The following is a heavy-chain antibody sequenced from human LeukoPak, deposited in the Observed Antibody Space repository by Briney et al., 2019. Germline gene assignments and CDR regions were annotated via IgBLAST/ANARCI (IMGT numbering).Heavy chain of an antibody. Sequence: SETLSLTCNVSGDGFSLFYWSWIRQPAGKGLEWIGRAHPSGGANYNYSLRSRVTLSVDSSKNQVFLRLTSVTVADTAVYYCARVLGVNDKYFDSWGQGTPVIVSS. CDR3: ARVLGVNDKYFDS. J-gene: IGHJ5*01. D-gene: IGHD1-1*01. CDR2: AHPSGGA. V-gene: IGHV4-4*07. CDR1: GDGFSLFY.